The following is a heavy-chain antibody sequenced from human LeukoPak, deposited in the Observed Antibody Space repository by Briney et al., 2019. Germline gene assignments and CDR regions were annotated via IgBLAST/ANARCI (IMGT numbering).Heavy chain of an antibody. CDR1: GITFSSYA. Sequence: GGSLRLSCAASGITFSSYAMSWVRQAPGKGLEWVSGLSGSGGSTYYADSVKGRFTISRDNSKNTLYLQMNSLRAEDTAIYYCAKDGQWLVPTFDYWGQGTLVTVSS. CDR2: LSGSGGST. J-gene: IGHJ4*02. D-gene: IGHD6-19*01. V-gene: IGHV3-23*01. CDR3: AKDGQWLVPTFDY.